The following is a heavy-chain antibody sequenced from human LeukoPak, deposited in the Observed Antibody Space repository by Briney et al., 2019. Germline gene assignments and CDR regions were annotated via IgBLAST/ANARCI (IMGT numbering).Heavy chain of an antibody. V-gene: IGHV3-21*01. CDR2: ISDRSTYI. Sequence: GGSLRLSCAASGFTFSSYNMNWVRQAPGKGLEWVSSISDRSTYIYCADSVRGRFTVSRDNAENSLYLQMNNLRAEDTAVYYCARDPASDFASGYNSRWGQGTLVTVSS. D-gene: IGHD3-3*01. J-gene: IGHJ4*02. CDR1: GFTFSSYN. CDR3: ARDPASDFASGYNSR.